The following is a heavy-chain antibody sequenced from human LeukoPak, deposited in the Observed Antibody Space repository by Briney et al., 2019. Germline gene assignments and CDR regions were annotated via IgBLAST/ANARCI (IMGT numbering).Heavy chain of an antibody. D-gene: IGHD4-23*01. CDR3: ARRAVGRMGRIEAYYFDY. CDR2: INPNSGGT. V-gene: IGHV1-2*02. CDR1: GYTFTGYY. J-gene: IGHJ4*02. Sequence: ASVKVSCKASGYTFTGYYMHWVRQAPGQGLEWMGWINPNSGGTNYAQKFQGRVTMTRDTSISTAYMELSRLRSDDTAVYYCARRAVGRMGRIEAYYFDYWGQGTLVTVSS.